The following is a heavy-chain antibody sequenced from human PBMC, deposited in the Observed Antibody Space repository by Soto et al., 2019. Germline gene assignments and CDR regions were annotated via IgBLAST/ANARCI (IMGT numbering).Heavy chain of an antibody. D-gene: IGHD5-18*01. V-gene: IGHV4-59*08. CDR1: GGSISSYY. CDR3: AALSWIQLAYYFDY. J-gene: IGHJ4*02. CDR2: IYYSGST. Sequence: QVQLQESGPGLVKPSETLSLTCTVSGGSISSYYWSWIRQPPGKGLEWIGYIYYSGSTNYNPSLTSRVTISVPTYKNPVSPTLGAGTAADTSVYSGAALSWIQLAYYFDYWGQGTPVPVSS.